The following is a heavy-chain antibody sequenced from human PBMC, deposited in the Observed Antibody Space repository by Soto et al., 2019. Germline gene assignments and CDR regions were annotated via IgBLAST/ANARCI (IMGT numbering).Heavy chain of an antibody. CDR1: GFSVSNTY. Sequence: GGSLRLSCAASGFSVSNTYMSWVRQSPGQGLEWVSIIYAGGSTYNADSVKGRFTISRDTSSNTLYLQMTNLRADDTAVYYCARDSGASSWPGVFDCWGQGTLVTVSS. D-gene: IGHD6-13*01. CDR3: ARDSGASSWPGVFDC. V-gene: IGHV3-53*01. J-gene: IGHJ4*02. CDR2: IYAGGST.